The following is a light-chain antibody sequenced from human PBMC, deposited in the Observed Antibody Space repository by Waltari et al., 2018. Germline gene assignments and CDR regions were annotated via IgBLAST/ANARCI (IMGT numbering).Light chain of an antibody. V-gene: IGLV2-23*02. CDR1: SSDVGGYNY. J-gene: IGLJ2*01. CDR3: CSYAGSSTPVI. CDR2: DVS. Sequence: QSALTQPASVSGSPGQSITLSCTGTSSDVGGYNYVSWYQQHPGKAPQFIIYDVSKLPSGVSNRFSGSKAGNTASLTISGLQSEDEADYYCCSYAGSSTPVIFGGGTKLPVL.